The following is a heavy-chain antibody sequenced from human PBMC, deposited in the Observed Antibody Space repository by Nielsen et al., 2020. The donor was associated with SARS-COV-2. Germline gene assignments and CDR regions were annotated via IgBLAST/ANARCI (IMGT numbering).Heavy chain of an antibody. CDR3: ARDFKYSSGWSDPWFDP. D-gene: IGHD6-19*01. V-gene: IGHV1-46*01. J-gene: IGHJ5*02. CDR2: INPTGGST. CDR1: GYIFTSYY. Sequence: ASVKVSCKAFGYIFTSYYMHWVRQAPGQGLEWMGIINPTGGSTSYAQKFQGRVTMTRDTSTSTVYMELSSLRSEDTAVYYCARDFKYSSGWSDPWFDPWGQGTLVTVSS.